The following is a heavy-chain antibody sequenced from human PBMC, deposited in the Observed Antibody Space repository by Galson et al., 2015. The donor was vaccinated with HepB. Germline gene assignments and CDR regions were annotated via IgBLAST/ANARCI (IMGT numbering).Heavy chain of an antibody. CDR1: GFSLTNARMG. J-gene: IGHJ2*01. CDR3: ARIPEYDSSGYSNYWYFDL. D-gene: IGHD3-22*01. V-gene: IGHV2-26*01. Sequence: PALVKPTQTLTLTCAVSGFSLTNARMGVSWIRQPPGKALEWLAHIFSNDKKSYSTSLKNRLTVSKDTSKSQVVLTMSNMDPVDTATYYCARIPEYDSSGYSNYWYFDLWGRGTLVTVSS. CDR2: IFSNDKK.